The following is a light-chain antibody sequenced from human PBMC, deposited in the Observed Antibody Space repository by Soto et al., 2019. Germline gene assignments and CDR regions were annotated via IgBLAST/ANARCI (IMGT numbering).Light chain of an antibody. J-gene: IGLJ1*01. CDR2: DVS. V-gene: IGLV2-14*01. Sequence: QSALTQPASVSGSPGQSITISCTGTCSDVGGYNYVSWYQQHPGKAPKLMIYDVSNRPSGVSNRFSGSKSGNTASLTISGLQAEDEADYYCSSYTSSSTLLVFGTGTKLTVL. CDR3: SSYTSSSTLLV. CDR1: CSDVGGYNY.